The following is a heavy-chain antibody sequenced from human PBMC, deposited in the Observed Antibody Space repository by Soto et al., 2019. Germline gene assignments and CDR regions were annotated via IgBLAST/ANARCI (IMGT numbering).Heavy chain of an antibody. CDR1: GGSFSGYY. Sequence: SETLSLTCAVYGGSFSGYYWIWIRQPPGKGLEWIGEINHSGSTNYNPSLKSRVTISVDTSKNQFSLKLSSVTAADTAVYYCAREDTPNWFDPWGQGTLVTVSS. CDR2: INHSGST. V-gene: IGHV4-34*01. D-gene: IGHD5-18*01. CDR3: AREDTPNWFDP. J-gene: IGHJ5*02.